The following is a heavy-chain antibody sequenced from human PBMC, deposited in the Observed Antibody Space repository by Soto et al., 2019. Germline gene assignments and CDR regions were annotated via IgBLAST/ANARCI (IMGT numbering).Heavy chain of an antibody. CDR3: ARHAFGSGFYYGMGV. J-gene: IGHJ6*02. D-gene: IGHD3-10*01. V-gene: IGHV4-59*08. Sequence: QVQLQESGPGLVKPSETLSLTCTVSGDSITSYYWSWIRQPPGKGLEGLGYIYYTGSTTYNPSLKSRVTISLDTSKNQFSLKLNSVTAADTAVYYCARHAFGSGFYYGMGVWGQGTTVTVSS. CDR1: GDSITSYY. CDR2: IYYTGST.